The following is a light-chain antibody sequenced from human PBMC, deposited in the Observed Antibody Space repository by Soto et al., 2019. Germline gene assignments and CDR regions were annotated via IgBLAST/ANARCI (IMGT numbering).Light chain of an antibody. CDR2: DAS. V-gene: IGKV3-11*01. CDR3: QQCSLWPLT. Sequence: EIVLTQSPATLSLSPGERATLSCRASQSVSSYLAWYQQKPGQAPRLLIYDASNRATGISDRFSGSASGTDFTLTISSLEPEDFAVYYCQQCSLWPLTFGGGTKVDIK. CDR1: QSVSSY. J-gene: IGKJ4*01.